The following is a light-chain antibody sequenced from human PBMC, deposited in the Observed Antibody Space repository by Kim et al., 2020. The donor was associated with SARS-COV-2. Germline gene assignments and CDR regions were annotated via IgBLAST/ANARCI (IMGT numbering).Light chain of an antibody. J-gene: IGKJ4*01. CDR2: DAS. V-gene: IGKV1-33*01. CDR1: QDISNY. Sequence: DIQMTHSPSSLSASVGDRVTITCQASQDISNYLNWYQQKPGKAPKLLIYDASNLETGVPSRFSGSGSGTDFTFTISSLQPEDIATYYCQQYDNPVTFGGGTKVDIK. CDR3: QQYDNPVT.